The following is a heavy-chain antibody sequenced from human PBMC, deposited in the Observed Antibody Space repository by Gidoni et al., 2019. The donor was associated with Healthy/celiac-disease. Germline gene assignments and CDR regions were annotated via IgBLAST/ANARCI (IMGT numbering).Heavy chain of an antibody. CDR3: ARVARDYCSGGSCYSGDYYYYMDV. J-gene: IGHJ6*03. D-gene: IGHD2-15*01. Sequence: QVQLVQSGSELKKPGASVTVSCKASGYTFTSYAMNWVRQAPGQGLEWMGWINTNTGNPTYAQGFTGRFVFSLDTSVSTAYLQICSLKAEDTAVYYCARVARDYCSGGSCYSGDYYYYMDVWGKGTTVTVSS. CDR1: GYTFTSYA. V-gene: IGHV7-4-1*01. CDR2: INTNTGNP.